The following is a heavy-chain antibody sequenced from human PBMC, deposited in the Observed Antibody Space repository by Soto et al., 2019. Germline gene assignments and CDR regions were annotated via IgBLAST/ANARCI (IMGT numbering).Heavy chain of an antibody. CDR2: IYYSGST. V-gene: IGHV4-59*01. D-gene: IGHD5-12*01. Sequence: QVQLQESGPGLVKPSETLSLTCTVSGGSISSYYWSWIRQPPGKGLEWIGYIYYSGSTNYNPSLKSRVTISVDTSKNQFSLKLSSVTAADTAVYYCARAHTVATIDYYYYYGMDVWGQGTTVTVSS. CDR3: ARAHTVATIDYYYYYGMDV. J-gene: IGHJ6*02. CDR1: GGSISSYY.